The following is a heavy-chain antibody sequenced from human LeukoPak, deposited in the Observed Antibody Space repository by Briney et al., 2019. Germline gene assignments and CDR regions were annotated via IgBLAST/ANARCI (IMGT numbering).Heavy chain of an antibody. V-gene: IGHV4-31*03. CDR2: IYYSGST. CDR3: ARTEYCSNTSCYEGGWFDP. Sequence: SETLSLTCTVSGGSISSGGYYWSWIRQHPGKGLEWIGYIYYSGSTYYNPSLKSRVTISVDTSKNQFSLKLSSVTAADTAVYYCARTEYCSNTSCYEGGWFDPWGQGTLVTVSS. D-gene: IGHD2-2*01. CDR1: GGSISSGGYY. J-gene: IGHJ5*02.